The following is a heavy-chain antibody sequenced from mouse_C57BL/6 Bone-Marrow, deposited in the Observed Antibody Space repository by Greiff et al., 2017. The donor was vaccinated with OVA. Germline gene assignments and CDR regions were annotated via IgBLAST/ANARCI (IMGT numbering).Heavy chain of an antibody. CDR3: ARPPYGNYPYYYAMDY. Sequence: DVKLQESGAELVKPGASVKLSCTASGFNIKDYYMHWVKQRTEQGLEWIGRIDPEDGETKYAPKFQGKATITADTSSNTAYLQLSSLTSEDTAVYYCARPPYGNYPYYYAMDYWGQGTSVTVSS. CDR1: GFNIKDYY. CDR2: IDPEDGET. J-gene: IGHJ4*01. D-gene: IGHD2-1*01. V-gene: IGHV14-2*01.